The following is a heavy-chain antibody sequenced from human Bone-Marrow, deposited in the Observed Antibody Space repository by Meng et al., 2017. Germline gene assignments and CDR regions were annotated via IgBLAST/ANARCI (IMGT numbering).Heavy chain of an antibody. V-gene: IGHV1-2*06. CDR3: ARDGFDWFTDYYYYGMDV. Sequence: ASVKVSCKPSGYNFPDYWLHWVRRAPGQGLEWMGRIDPKSGDTHYAQRFQGRVTMTGDTSISTAYMELRSLRSDDTAVYYCARDGFDWFTDYYYYGMDVWGQGTTVTVSS. D-gene: IGHD3-9*01. CDR2: IDPKSGDT. CDR1: GYNFPDYW. J-gene: IGHJ6*02.